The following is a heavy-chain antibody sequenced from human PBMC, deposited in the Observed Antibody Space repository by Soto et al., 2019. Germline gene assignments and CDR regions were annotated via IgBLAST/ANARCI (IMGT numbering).Heavy chain of an antibody. V-gene: IGHV4-59*01. CDR2: ISYSGNT. D-gene: IGHD2-15*01. CDR1: GCSIISGY. Sequence: AXETLSLTCTVSGCSIISGYWSWIRQPPGKGLEWIGYISYSGNTNYNPSLKSRVTMSVDTPKNQFSLRLSSVTTADTAVYYCAGLRGYAGSPIDSWGQGTLVTVSS. J-gene: IGHJ5*01. CDR3: AGLRGYAGSPIDS.